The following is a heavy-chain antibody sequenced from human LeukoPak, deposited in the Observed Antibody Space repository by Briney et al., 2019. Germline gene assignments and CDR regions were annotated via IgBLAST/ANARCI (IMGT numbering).Heavy chain of an antibody. D-gene: IGHD6-13*01. J-gene: IGHJ5*02. CDR1: GGSFSGYY. Sequence: SETVSLTCAVYGGSFSGYYWSWIRQPPGKGLEWIGEINHSGSTNYNPSLKSRVTISVDTSKNQFSLKLSSVTAADTAVYYCARLGSSSWYGGDWFDPWGQGTLVTVSS. CDR3: ARLGSSSWYGGDWFDP. CDR2: INHSGST. V-gene: IGHV4-34*01.